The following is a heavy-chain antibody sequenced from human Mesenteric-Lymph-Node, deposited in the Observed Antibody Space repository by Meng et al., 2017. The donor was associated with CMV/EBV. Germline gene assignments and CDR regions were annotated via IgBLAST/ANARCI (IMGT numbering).Heavy chain of an antibody. CDR2: ISTSSTI. D-gene: IGHD3-10*01. CDR3: ARGKIRVLGYNYYYYALDV. Sequence: GESLKISCAASGFTFSDFYMNWVRQAPGKGLEWVSFISTSSTIYFADSVKGRFTISRDNAKNSLYLQMSSLRAEDTAVYYCARGKIRVLGYNYYYYALDVWGQGTTVTVSS. J-gene: IGHJ6*02. V-gene: IGHV3-69-1*01. CDR1: GFTFSDFY.